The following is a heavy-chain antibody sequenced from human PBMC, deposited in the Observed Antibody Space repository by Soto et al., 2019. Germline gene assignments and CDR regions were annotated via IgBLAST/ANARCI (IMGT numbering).Heavy chain of an antibody. D-gene: IGHD3-9*01. Sequence: GGSLRLSCAASGFTFSSYGMHWVRQAPGKGLEWVAVISYDGSNKYYADSVKGRFTISRDNSKNTLYLQMNSLRAEDTAVYYCAKEYYDILTGYWKTFDYWGQGTLVTVSS. J-gene: IGHJ4*02. V-gene: IGHV3-30*18. CDR2: ISYDGSNK. CDR1: GFTFSSYG. CDR3: AKEYYDILTGYWKTFDY.